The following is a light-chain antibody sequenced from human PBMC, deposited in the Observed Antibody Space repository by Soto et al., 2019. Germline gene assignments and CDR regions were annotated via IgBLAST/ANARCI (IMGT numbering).Light chain of an antibody. CDR2: GAS. CDR1: QSVSSTY. J-gene: IGKJ2*01. CDR3: QQYGSSPYT. V-gene: IGKV3-20*01. Sequence: EIVLTQSPGTLSLSPGERATLSCRASQSVSSTYLAWYQQKPGQAPRLLIYGASIRATGVPDRFSGSGSGTDFTLTISRQEPEDFAVYYCQQYGSSPYTFGQGTKLEIK.